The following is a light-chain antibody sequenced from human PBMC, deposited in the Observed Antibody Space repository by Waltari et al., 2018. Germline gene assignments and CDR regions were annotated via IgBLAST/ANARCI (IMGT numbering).Light chain of an antibody. J-gene: IGKJ5*01. CDR1: QSVSSY. Sequence: EIVLTQSPATLSLSPGERATLSCRASQSVSSYLAWYQQKPGQAPRLLIYDASNRATGIPARFSGSGSWTDFTLTISSREPEDLAVYYCQQRSNWPPTFGQGTRLEIK. CDR3: QQRSNWPPT. V-gene: IGKV3-11*01. CDR2: DAS.